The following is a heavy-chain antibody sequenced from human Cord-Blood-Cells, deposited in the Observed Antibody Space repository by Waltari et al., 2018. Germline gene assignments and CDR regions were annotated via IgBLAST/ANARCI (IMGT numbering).Heavy chain of an antibody. CDR3: ARGGRITMIVVVKKAFDY. V-gene: IGHV4-34*01. CDR2: INHSGST. CDR1: GGSFSGYY. Sequence: QVQLQQWGAGLLKPSETLSLTCAVYGGSFSGYYWSWIRQPPGKGLEWSGEINHSGSTNYNPSLKSRVTISVDTSKNQFSLKLSSVTAADTAVYYCARGGRITMIVVVKKAFDYWGQGTLVTVSS. D-gene: IGHD3-22*01. J-gene: IGHJ4*02.